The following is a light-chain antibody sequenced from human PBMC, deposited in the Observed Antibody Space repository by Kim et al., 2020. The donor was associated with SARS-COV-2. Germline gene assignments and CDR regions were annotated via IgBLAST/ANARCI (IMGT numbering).Light chain of an antibody. CDR3: SAWDSSLSAWV. CDR1: NNDVGNQG. J-gene: IGLJ3*02. V-gene: IGLV10-54*01. CDR2: RNN. Sequence: QTTTLFSTGNNNDVGNQGAAWLQQHQGHPPKPLSYRNNNRPSGISERLSASRSGNTASLTITGLQPEDEADYYCSAWDSSLSAWVFGGGTQLTVL.